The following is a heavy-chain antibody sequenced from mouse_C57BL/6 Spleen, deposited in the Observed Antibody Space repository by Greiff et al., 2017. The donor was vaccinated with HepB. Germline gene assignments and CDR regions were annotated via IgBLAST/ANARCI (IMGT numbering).Heavy chain of an antibody. J-gene: IGHJ3*01. CDR2: IHPSDSDT. Sequence: QVQLQQPGAELVKPGASVKVSCKASGYTFTSYWMHWVKQRPGQGLEWIGRIHPSDSDTNYNQKFKGKATWTVDKSSSTAYMQLSSLTSEDTAVYYCAIPLSYYGSSYAWFAYWGQGTLVTVAA. CDR3: AIPLSYYGSSYAWFAY. CDR1: GYTFTSYW. D-gene: IGHD1-1*01. V-gene: IGHV1-74*01.